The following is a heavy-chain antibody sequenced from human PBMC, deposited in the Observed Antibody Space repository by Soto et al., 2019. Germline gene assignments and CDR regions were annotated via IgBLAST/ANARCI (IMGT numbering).Heavy chain of an antibody. CDR1: GFTFSSYA. CDR3: EKVETAGYVFDY. V-gene: IGHV3-23*01. CDR2: ISGSGGST. J-gene: IGHJ4*02. D-gene: IGHD2-21*02. Sequence: SGGSLRLSCAASGFTFSSYAMRWVRQAPGKGLEWVSAISGSGGSTYYADSVKGRFTISRDNSKNTLYLQMNSLRAEDTAVYYCEKVETAGYVFDYWGQGTLVTVSS.